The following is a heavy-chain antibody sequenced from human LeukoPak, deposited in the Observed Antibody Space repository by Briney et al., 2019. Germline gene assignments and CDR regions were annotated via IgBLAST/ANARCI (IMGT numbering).Heavy chain of an antibody. Sequence: PSETLSLTCAVYGGSFSGYYWSWIRQPPRKGLEWIGEINHSGSTNYNPSLKSRVTISVDTSKNQFSLKLSSVTAADTAVYYGARAKVEQQLVPYYYYYYMDVWGKGTTVTVSS. CDR2: INHSGST. CDR3: ARAKVEQQLVPYYYYYYMDV. V-gene: IGHV4-34*01. D-gene: IGHD6-13*01. CDR1: GGSFSGYY. J-gene: IGHJ6*03.